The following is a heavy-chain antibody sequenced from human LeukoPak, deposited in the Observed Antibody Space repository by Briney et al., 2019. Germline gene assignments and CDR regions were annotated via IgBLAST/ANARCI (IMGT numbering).Heavy chain of an antibody. CDR3: ARSLYCSSTSCYNSQGRLYYYYYMDV. CDR1: GASISSYY. D-gene: IGHD2-2*02. CDR2: IYYSGST. J-gene: IGHJ6*03. Sequence: PSETLSLTCTVSGASISSYYWSWIRQPPGKGLEWIGYIYYSGSTNYNPSLKSRVTISVDTSKNQFSLKLSSVTAADTAVYYCARSLYCSSTSCYNSQGRLYYYYYMDVWGKGTTVTGSS. V-gene: IGHV4-59*01.